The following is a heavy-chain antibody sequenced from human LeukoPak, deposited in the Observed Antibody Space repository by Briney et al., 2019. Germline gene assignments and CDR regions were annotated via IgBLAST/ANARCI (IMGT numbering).Heavy chain of an antibody. Sequence: ASVKVSCKASGYTFTSYGISWVRQAPGQGLEWMGWISAYNGNTNYAQKLQGRVTMTTDTSTSTAYMELRSLRSDDTAVYYCARERVDFWSGFGMDVWGKGTTVTVSS. D-gene: IGHD3-3*01. CDR2: ISAYNGNT. V-gene: IGHV1-18*01. CDR1: GYTFTSYG. J-gene: IGHJ6*04. CDR3: ARERVDFWSGFGMDV.